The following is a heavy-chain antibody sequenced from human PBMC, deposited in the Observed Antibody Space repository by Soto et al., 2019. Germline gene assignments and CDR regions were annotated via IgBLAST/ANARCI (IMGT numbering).Heavy chain of an antibody. CDR3: ASVDNYYDSGF. CDR2: IWYDGTTK. D-gene: IGHD3-10*01. V-gene: IGHV3-33*01. Sequence: QVQLVESGGGVVQPGRSLRLSCAASGFTFCNYGMHWVRQAPGKGLEWVAVIWYDGTTKYYADSVKGRFTISRDNSKNTLYLQMNSLRAEDTAVYYCASVDNYYDSGFWGQGTLVTVSS. J-gene: IGHJ4*02. CDR1: GFTFCNYG.